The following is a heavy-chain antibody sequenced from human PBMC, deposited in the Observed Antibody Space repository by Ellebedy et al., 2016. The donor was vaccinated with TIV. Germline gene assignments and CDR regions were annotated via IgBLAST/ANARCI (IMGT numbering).Heavy chain of an antibody. CDR2: IRFDGTNQ. CDR3: AKDFTYGSGSSWGKADY. CDR1: GFTFSNYG. V-gene: IGHV3-30*02. Sequence: PGGSLRLSCAASGFTFSNYGMHWVHQAPGKGLEWVAFIRFDGTNQYYADSVKGRFTISRDSSKNTLYLQMNSLRVEDTAIYYCAKDFTYGSGSSWGKADYWGQGTLVTVSS. J-gene: IGHJ4*02. D-gene: IGHD3-10*01.